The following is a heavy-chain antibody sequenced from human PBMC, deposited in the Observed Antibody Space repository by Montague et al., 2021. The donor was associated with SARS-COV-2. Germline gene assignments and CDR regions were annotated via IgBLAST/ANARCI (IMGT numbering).Heavy chain of an antibody. J-gene: IGHJ4*02. CDR1: GGSISRSSYH. D-gene: IGHD1-26*01. CDR2: IYYSGGT. V-gene: IGHV4-39*01. Sequence: SETLSLTCTVSGGSISRSSYHWGWIRQPPGKGLEWIGSIYYSGGTYYNPSLKSRVTISVDTSKNQFSLKLSSVTAADTAVYYCASSGSYFSDYWGQGTLVTVSS. CDR3: ASSGSYFSDY.